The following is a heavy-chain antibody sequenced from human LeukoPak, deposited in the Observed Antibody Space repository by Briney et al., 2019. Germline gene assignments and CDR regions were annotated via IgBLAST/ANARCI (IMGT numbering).Heavy chain of an antibody. CDR2: IYYSGST. V-gene: IGHV4-30-4*08. CDR1: GGSISSGDYY. J-gene: IGHJ5*02. Sequence: SETLSLTCTVSGGSISSGDYYWSWIRQPPGKGLEWIGYIYYSGSTYYNPSLKSRVTIPVDTSKNQFSLKLSSVTAADTAVYYCARDQNYDTTEGFDPWGQGTLVTVS. D-gene: IGHD3-9*01. CDR3: ARDQNYDTTEGFDP.